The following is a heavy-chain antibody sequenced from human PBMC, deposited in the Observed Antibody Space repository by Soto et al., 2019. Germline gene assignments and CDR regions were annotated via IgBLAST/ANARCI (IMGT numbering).Heavy chain of an antibody. J-gene: IGHJ6*03. Sequence: GGSLRLSCAASGFTFSSYWMSWVRQAPGKGLEWVANIKQDGSEKYYVDSVKGRFTISRDNAKNSLYLQMNSLRAEDTAVYYCARGYDLYYYYYYMDVWGQRDHGHRLL. D-gene: IGHD5-12*01. V-gene: IGHV3-7*01. CDR3: ARGYDLYYYYYYMDV. CDR1: GFTFSSYW. CDR2: IKQDGSEK.